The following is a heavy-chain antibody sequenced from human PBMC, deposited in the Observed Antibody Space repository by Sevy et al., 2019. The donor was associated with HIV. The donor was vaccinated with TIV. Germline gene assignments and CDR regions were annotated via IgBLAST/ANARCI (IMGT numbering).Heavy chain of an antibody. CDR1: GFTFSSYA. J-gene: IGHJ4*02. Sequence: GGSLRLSCAASGFTFSSYAMHWVRQALGKGLEWVAVISYDGSNKYYADSVKGRFTISRDNSKNTLYLQMNSLRAEDTAVYYCARAHAVHRHFDYWGQGTLVTVSS. D-gene: IGHD2-2*01. CDR2: ISYDGSNK. V-gene: IGHV3-30-3*01. CDR3: ARAHAVHRHFDY.